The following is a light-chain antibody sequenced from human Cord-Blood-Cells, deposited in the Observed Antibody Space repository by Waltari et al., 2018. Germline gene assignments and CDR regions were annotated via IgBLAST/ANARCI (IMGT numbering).Light chain of an antibody. J-gene: IGLJ1*01. Sequence: QSALTQPASVSGSPGQSTTISSTGTSSDGGGYNYVSWYQQHPGKAPKLMIYEGSKRPSGVSNRFSGSKSGNTASLTISGLQAEDEADYYCCSYTSSSTYVFGTGTKVTVL. CDR3: CSYTSSSTYV. V-gene: IGLV2-14*01. CDR2: EGS. CDR1: SSDGGGYNY.